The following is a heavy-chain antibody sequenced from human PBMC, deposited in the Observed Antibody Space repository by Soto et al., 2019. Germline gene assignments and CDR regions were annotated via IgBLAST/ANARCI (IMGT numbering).Heavy chain of an antibody. CDR2: IFYSGTT. J-gene: IGHJ4*02. D-gene: IGHD7-27*01. V-gene: IGHV4-31*02. CDR3: ARIRLGGLAF. Sequence: WTWIRQHPGKGLEWIGSIFYSGTTFYSPSLGSRVTLSVDTSKNQFSLSLRSLTAADTAVYYCARIRLGGLAFWGQGSLVTVSS.